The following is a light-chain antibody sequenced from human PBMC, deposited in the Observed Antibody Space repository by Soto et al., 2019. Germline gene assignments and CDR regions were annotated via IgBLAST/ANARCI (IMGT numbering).Light chain of an antibody. Sequence: DIQMPQSPSSVSASVGDRVTITCRASQGITNRLAWYQKKPGKAPKLLTYEASSLQSGGPSRISGSGSGTDFNLTISSLQPVDFATYDCQQANSFPITCGQGTRLEI. V-gene: IGKV1D-12*01. J-gene: IGKJ5*01. CDR1: QGITNR. CDR2: EAS. CDR3: QQANSFPIT.